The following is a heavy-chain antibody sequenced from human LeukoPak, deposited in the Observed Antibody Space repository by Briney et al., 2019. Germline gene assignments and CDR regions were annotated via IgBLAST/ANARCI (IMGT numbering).Heavy chain of an antibody. Sequence: AASVKVSCKASGGTFSSYGLSWVRQAPGQGLEWMGWISAYNGNTHYAQNLQGRVTMTTDTSTSTAYMELRSLRSDDTAVYYCARDTCYGSGSYYNECYFDYWGQGTLVTVSS. V-gene: IGHV1-18*01. D-gene: IGHD3-10*01. J-gene: IGHJ4*02. CDR2: ISAYNGNT. CDR1: GGTFSSYG. CDR3: ARDTCYGSGSYYNECYFDY.